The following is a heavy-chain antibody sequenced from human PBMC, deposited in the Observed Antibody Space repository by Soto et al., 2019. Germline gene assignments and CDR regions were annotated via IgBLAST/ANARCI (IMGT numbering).Heavy chain of an antibody. J-gene: IGHJ6*02. D-gene: IGHD6-6*01. CDR3: ARGNPQTPPGPSSRAAASGDYYYGMDV. CDR1: GGSISSGGYS. CDR2: IYHSGST. Sequence: PSETLSLTCAVSGGSISSGGYSWSWIRQPPGKGLEWIGYIYHSGSTYYNPSLKSRVTISVDRSKNQFSLKLSSVTAADTAVYYCARGNPQTPPGPSSRAAASGDYYYGMDVWGQGTTVTVSS. V-gene: IGHV4-30-2*01.